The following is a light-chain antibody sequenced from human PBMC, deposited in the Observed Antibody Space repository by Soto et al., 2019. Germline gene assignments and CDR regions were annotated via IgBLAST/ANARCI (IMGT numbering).Light chain of an antibody. CDR3: QQYGSSRWT. CDR2: DAS. V-gene: IGKV3D-20*01. Sequence: EIVLTQSPATLSFSPGERATLSCWASQSVSSSYLAWYQQKPGLAPRLLIYDASSRATGIPDRFSGSGSGTDFTLTISRLEPEDFAVYYCQQYGSSRWTFGQGTKVDIK. J-gene: IGKJ1*01. CDR1: QSVSSSY.